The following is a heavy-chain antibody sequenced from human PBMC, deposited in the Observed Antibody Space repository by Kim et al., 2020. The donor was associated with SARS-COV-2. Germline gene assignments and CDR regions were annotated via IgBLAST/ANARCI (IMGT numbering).Heavy chain of an antibody. J-gene: IGHJ4*02. CDR2: ISGSGGST. CDR3: AREEVRGGGGHEFDY. V-gene: IGHV3-23*01. CDR1: GFTFSSYA. D-gene: IGHD3-10*01. Sequence: GGSLRLSCAASGFTFSSYAMSWVRQAPGKGLEWVSAISGSGGSTYYADSVKGRFTISRDNSKNTLYLQMNSLRAEDTAVYYCAREEVRGGGGHEFDYWGQGTLVTVSS.